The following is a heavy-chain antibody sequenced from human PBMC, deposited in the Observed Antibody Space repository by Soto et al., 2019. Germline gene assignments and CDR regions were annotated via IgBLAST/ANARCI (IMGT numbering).Heavy chain of an antibody. J-gene: IGHJ4*02. Sequence: GGSLRLSCAASGFTFSSYSMNWVRQAPGKGLGWVSSISSSSSYIYYADSVKGRFTISRDNAKNSLYLQMNSLRAEDTAVYYCARAYSSSDFDYWGQGTLVTVSS. CDR2: ISSSSSYI. CDR3: ARAYSSSDFDY. D-gene: IGHD6-6*01. V-gene: IGHV3-21*01. CDR1: GFTFSSYS.